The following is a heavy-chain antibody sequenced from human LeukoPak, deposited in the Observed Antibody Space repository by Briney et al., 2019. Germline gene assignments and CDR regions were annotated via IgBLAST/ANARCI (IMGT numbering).Heavy chain of an antibody. CDR2: IKQDGSEK. D-gene: IGHD6-13*01. CDR1: GFTFSSYA. J-gene: IGHJ4*02. V-gene: IGHV3-7*01. Sequence: GGSLRLSCAASGFTFSSYAMSWVRQAPGKGLEWVANIKQDGSEKYYVDSVKGRFTISRDNAKNSLYLQMNSLRAEDTAVYYCARGKSSSYDYWGQGTLVTVSS. CDR3: ARGKSSSYDY.